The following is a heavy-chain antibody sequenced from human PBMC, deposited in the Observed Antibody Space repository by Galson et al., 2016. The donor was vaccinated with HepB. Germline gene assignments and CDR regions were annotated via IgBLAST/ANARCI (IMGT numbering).Heavy chain of an antibody. CDR2: INTANGNT. CDR1: GYTFTGHG. CDR3: ARLGFGFFGDCSYFEF. Sequence: SVKVSCKASGYTFTGHGLHWVRQAPGQRLEWMGGINTANGNTEYSQKFQGRVTITTDTSATLVFLDLSSLRSEDTAVYYCARLGFGFFGDCSYFEFWGRGTLVTVSS. V-gene: IGHV1-3*04. J-gene: IGHJ4*02. D-gene: IGHD2-21*02.